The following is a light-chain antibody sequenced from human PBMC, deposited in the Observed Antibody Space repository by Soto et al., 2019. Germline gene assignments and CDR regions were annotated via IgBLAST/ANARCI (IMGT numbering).Light chain of an antibody. J-gene: IGKJ3*01. CDR3: QQAYSPPLS. CDR2: DAS. V-gene: IGKV3-11*01. Sequence: EIVLTQSPATLSLSPGERATLSCRASQSVSSYLAWYQQKPGQAPRLLIYDASNRATGIPARFSGSGSGTDFTLTISSLQPEDFATYYCQQAYSPPLSFGPGTKVDI. CDR1: QSVSSY.